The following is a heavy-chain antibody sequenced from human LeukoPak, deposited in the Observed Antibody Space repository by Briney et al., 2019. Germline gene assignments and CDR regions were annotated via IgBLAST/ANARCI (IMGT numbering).Heavy chain of an antibody. CDR1: GGSISSSNW. CDR2: IYHSGST. Sequence: PSETLSLTCAVSGGSISSSNWWSWVRQPPGKGLEWIGEIYHSGSTNYNPSLKSRVTISVDKSKNQFSLKLSSVTAADTAVYYCARGGGWSGWTPTAFDYWGQGTLVTVSS. V-gene: IGHV4-4*02. J-gene: IGHJ4*02. D-gene: IGHD6-19*01. CDR3: ARGGGWSGWTPTAFDY.